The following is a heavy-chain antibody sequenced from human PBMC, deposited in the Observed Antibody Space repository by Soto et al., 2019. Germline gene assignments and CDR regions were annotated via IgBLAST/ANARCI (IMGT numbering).Heavy chain of an antibody. V-gene: IGHV3-23*01. CDR2: SIDSAGNT. CDR1: GFILSDYG. D-gene: IGHD1-7*01. CDR3: AKVEGGTPDP. J-gene: IGHJ5*02. Sequence: LRLSCAASGFILSDYGIIWVRQSPGKGLEWVSSIDSAGNTYYADSVKGRFTISRDNSKNTLFLQTNSLRAEDTAVYYCAKVEGGTPDPWGQGTLVTVSS.